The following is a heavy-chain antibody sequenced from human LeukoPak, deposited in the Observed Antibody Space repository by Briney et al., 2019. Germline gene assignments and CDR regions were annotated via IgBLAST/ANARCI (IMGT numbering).Heavy chain of an antibody. CDR2: IKSKTDGGTT. J-gene: IGHJ3*02. CDR3: ARDSAYNAFDI. D-gene: IGHD5-12*01. Sequence: TTGGSLRLSCAASGFTFSNAWMSWVRQVPGKGLEWVGRIKSKTDGGTTDYAAPVKGRFTISRDDSKNTLYLQMNSLRAEDTAVYYCARDSAYNAFDIWGQGTMVTVSS. CDR1: GFTFSNAW. V-gene: IGHV3-15*01.